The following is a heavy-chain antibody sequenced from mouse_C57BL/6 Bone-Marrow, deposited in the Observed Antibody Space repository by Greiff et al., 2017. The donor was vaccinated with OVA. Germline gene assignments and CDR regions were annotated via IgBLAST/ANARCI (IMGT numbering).Heavy chain of an antibody. J-gene: IGHJ1*03. CDR2: INPNNGGT. D-gene: IGHD1-1*01. V-gene: IGHV1-26*01. CDR1: GYTFTDYY. CDR3: ARGDYYGSSPRYFDV. Sequence: EVQLQQSGPELVKPGASVKISCKASGYTFTDYYMNWVKQSHGKSLEWIGDINPNNGGTSYNQKFKGKATLTVDKSSSTAYMELRSLTSEDSAVYDCARGDYYGSSPRYFDVWGTGTTVTVSS.